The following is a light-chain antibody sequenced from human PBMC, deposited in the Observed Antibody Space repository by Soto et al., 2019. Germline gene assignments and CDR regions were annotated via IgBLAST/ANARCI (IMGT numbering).Light chain of an antibody. Sequence: QSVLTQPPSASGTPGHRVTISCSGSTSNIGSNAVNWYQQFPGTAPKLLIFRNDQRPSGVPDRFSGSRSGTSVSLAISGLQSEDEADYYCASWDDSLNGWVFGGGTKVTVL. CDR3: ASWDDSLNGWV. V-gene: IGLV1-44*01. CDR1: TSNIGSNA. CDR2: RND. J-gene: IGLJ3*02.